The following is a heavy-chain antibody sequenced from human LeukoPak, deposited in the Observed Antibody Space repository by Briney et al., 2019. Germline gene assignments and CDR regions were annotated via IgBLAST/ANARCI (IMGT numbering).Heavy chain of an antibody. CDR3: ARDLLPFSSIANGMDV. Sequence: PGGSLRLSCAASGFTFRSYCMTWVRQAPGKGLHWVSVIYSGGKTYYADSVKGRFTISRDNSRNTLYLQMNSLRAEDTAVYYCARDLLPFSSIANGMDVWGQGTTVTVSS. CDR1: GFTFRSYC. D-gene: IGHD2/OR15-2a*01. V-gene: IGHV3-66*01. J-gene: IGHJ6*02. CDR2: IYSGGKT.